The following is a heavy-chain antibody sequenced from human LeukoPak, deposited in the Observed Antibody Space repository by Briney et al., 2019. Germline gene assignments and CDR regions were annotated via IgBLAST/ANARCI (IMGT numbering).Heavy chain of an antibody. CDR2: INHSGST. Sequence: SETLSLTCTVSGYSISSGYYWSWIRQPPGKGLEWIGEINHSGSTNYNPSLKSRVTISVDTSKNQFSLKLSSVTAADTAVYYCARSVGPRGAFDIWGQGTMVTVSS. CDR1: GYSISSGYY. V-gene: IGHV4-38-2*02. J-gene: IGHJ3*02. CDR3: ARSVGPRGAFDI.